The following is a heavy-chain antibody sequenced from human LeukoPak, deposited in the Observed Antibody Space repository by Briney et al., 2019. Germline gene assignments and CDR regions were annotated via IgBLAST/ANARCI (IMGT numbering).Heavy chain of an antibody. V-gene: IGHV3-74*01. J-gene: IGHJ4*02. CDR2: INSDGSST. D-gene: IGHD3-22*01. CDR1: GFTFSSYS. Sequence: PGGSLRLSCAASGFTFSSYSMNWVRQAPGKGLEWVSCINSDGSSTSYADSVKGRFTISRDNAKNTLYLQMNSLRAEDTAVYYCARGFFGYDSPRPLYWGQGTLVTVSS. CDR3: ARGFFGYDSPRPLY.